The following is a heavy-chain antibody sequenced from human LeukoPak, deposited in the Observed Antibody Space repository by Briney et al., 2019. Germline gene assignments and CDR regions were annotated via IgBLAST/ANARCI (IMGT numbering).Heavy chain of an antibody. CDR1: GFTFSSYA. V-gene: IGHV3-23*01. CDR2: ISGSGGST. Sequence: GGSLRLSCAASGFTFSSYAMSWVRQAPGKGLEWVSAISGSGGSTYYADSVKGRFTISRDNSKNTLYLQMNSLRAEDTAAYYCVRRYMATSAEDFDHWGQGTLVTVSS. CDR3: VRRYMATSAEDFDH. J-gene: IGHJ4*02. D-gene: IGHD5-24*01.